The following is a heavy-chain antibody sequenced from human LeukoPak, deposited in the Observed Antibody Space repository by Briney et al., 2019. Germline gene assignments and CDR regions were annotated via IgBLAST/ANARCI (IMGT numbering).Heavy chain of an antibody. CDR1: GYRFTSYW. CDR3: ARFSPPYFSDSRGYSEYFQH. J-gene: IGHJ1*01. CDR2: IDPSVSFT. Sequence: GESLKISCKGSGYRFTSYWISWVRQMPGKGLEWMGRIDPSVSFTNYSPSFQGHVTISADKSINTSYLQWSSLKASDTDMYYCARFSPPYFSDSRGYSEYFQHWGQGTLVTVSS. V-gene: IGHV5-10-1*01. D-gene: IGHD3-22*01.